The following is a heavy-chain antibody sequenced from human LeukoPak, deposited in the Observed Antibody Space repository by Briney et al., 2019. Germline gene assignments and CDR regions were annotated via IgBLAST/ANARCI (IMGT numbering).Heavy chain of an antibody. D-gene: IGHD3-16*01. J-gene: IGHJ6*02. Sequence: SETLSLTCAVYGGSFSGYYWSWIRQPPGKGLEWIGEINHSGSTNYNPSLKSRVTISVDTSKNQFSLKLSSVTAADTAVYYCARGGVVVGCGWGRYYYYGMDVWGQGTTVTVSS. CDR1: GGSFSGYY. V-gene: IGHV4-34*01. CDR3: ARGGVVVGCGWGRYYYYGMDV. CDR2: INHSGST.